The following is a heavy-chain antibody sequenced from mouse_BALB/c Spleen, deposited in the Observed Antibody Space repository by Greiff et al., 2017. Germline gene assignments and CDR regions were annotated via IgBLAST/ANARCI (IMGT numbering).Heavy chain of an antibody. V-gene: IGHV2-9*02. CDR3: ARESTRYYGWYFDV. Sequence: VQLVESGPGLVAPSQSLSITCTVSGFSLTSYGVHWVRQPPGKGLEWLGVIWAGGSTNYNSALMSRLSISKDNSKSQVFLKMNSLQTDDTAMYYCARESTRYYGWYFDVWGAGTTVTVSS. CDR1: GFSLTSYG. CDR2: IWAGGST. J-gene: IGHJ1*01. D-gene: IGHD1-1*01.